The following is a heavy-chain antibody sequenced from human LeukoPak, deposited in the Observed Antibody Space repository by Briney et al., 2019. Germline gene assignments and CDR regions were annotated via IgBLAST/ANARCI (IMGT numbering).Heavy chain of an antibody. CDR2: ISAYNGNT. Sequence: ASVNVSCKASGYNFRRHGMNWVRQAPGQGLEWMGWISAYNGNTNYAQKLQGRVTMTTDTSTSTAYMELRTLRSDDTAVYYCARGSRGGYGGNSYWGQGTLVTVSP. V-gene: IGHV1-18*01. D-gene: IGHD4-23*01. CDR1: GYNFRRHG. J-gene: IGHJ4*02. CDR3: ARGSRGGYGGNSY.